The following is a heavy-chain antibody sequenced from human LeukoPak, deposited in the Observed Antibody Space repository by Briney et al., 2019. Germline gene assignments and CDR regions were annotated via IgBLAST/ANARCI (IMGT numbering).Heavy chain of an antibody. CDR3: ARTYYYDSSGYYYDAFDI. Sequence: SETLSLTCTVSGGSISSYYWSWIRQPPGKGLEWIGYIYYSGSTNYNPSLKSRVTISVGTSKNQFSLKLSSVTAADTAVYYCARTYYYDSSGYYYDAFDIWGQGTMVTVSS. V-gene: IGHV4-59*01. CDR1: GGSISSYY. D-gene: IGHD3-22*01. J-gene: IGHJ3*02. CDR2: IYYSGST.